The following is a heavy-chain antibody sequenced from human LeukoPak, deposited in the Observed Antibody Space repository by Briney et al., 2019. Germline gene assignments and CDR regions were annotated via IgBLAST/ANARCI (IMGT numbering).Heavy chain of an antibody. V-gene: IGHV1-2*02. CDR1: GYTFTGYH. D-gene: IGHD3-10*01. Sequence: ASVKVSCKASGYTFTGYHMHWVRQAPGQGLQWMGRINPNSGDTNYAQNFQGRVTMTRDTSINTAYMELSRLRSGDTAVYYCARDSSWFGGSDYWGQGTLVTVSS. J-gene: IGHJ4*02. CDR2: INPNSGDT. CDR3: ARDSSWFGGSDY.